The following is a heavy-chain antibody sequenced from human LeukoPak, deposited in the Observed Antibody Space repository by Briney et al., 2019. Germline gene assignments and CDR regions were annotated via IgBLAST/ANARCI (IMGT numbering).Heavy chain of an antibody. CDR2: IYSGGST. CDR1: GLTVSSTY. D-gene: IGHD3-3*01. Sequence: PGGSLRLSCAASGLTVSSTYMSWVRQTPGKGLEWVSVIYSGGSTYYADSVKGRFTISRDNSKNTLYLQMNSLGAEDTAVYYCARDLLEWYFDYWGQGTLVTVSS. V-gene: IGHV3-66*01. CDR3: ARDLLEWYFDY. J-gene: IGHJ4*02.